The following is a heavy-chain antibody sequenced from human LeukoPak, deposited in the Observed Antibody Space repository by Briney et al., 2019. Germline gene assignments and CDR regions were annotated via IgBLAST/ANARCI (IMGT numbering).Heavy chain of an antibody. Sequence: GNSLRLSCAVSGFSFSGYGTHWVRQAPGKGLEWMAVISSDGSMQYYADSVVGRFTISRDNSKNTVYLQVNSLRAEDTAIYYCAKPLRGWYDFDYWGQGTLVTVSS. V-gene: IGHV3-30*18. CDR1: GFSFSGYG. J-gene: IGHJ4*02. CDR3: AKPLRGWYDFDY. CDR2: ISSDGSMQ. D-gene: IGHD6-19*01.